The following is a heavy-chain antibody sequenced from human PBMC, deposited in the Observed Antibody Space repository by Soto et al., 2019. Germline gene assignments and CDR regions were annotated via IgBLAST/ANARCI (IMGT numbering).Heavy chain of an antibody. CDR2: IYTSGST. Sequence: PSETLSLTCTVSGGSISSYYWSWIRQPAGEGLEWIGRIYTSGSTNYNPSLKSRVTTSVDTSKNQFSLKLSSVTAADTAVYYCARDGIAVAGNKYYHGMDVWGQGXTVTVSS. V-gene: IGHV4-4*07. D-gene: IGHD6-19*01. CDR3: ARDGIAVAGNKYYHGMDV. CDR1: GGSISSYY. J-gene: IGHJ6*02.